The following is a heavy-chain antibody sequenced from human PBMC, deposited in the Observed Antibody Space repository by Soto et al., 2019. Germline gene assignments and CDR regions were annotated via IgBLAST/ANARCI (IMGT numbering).Heavy chain of an antibody. V-gene: IGHV3-23*01. CDR1: GFTFSSYA. J-gene: IGHJ4*02. CDR3: AKDEAPYSSSHDY. D-gene: IGHD6-13*01. Sequence: GSLRLSCAASGFTFSSYAMSWVRQAPGKGLEWVSAISGSGGSTYYADSVKGRFTTSRDNSKNTLYLQMNSLRVEDTAVYYCAKDEAPYSSSHDYWGQGTLVTVSS. CDR2: ISGSGGST.